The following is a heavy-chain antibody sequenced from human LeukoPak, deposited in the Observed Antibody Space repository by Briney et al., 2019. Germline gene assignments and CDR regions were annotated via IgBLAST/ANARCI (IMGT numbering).Heavy chain of an antibody. CDR2: ITGSGTNT. CDR1: GFTFSNYA. Sequence: GASLRLSCVASGFTFSNYAMSWVRQAPGKGLEWVSAITGSGTNTYYADSVKGRFTISRDNSKNTVFLQMNSLRHEDTAIYYCVIWGDYDVLTGYYVPDHWGQGTLVTVSS. J-gene: IGHJ5*02. V-gene: IGHV3-23*01. CDR3: VIWGDYDVLTGYYVPDH. D-gene: IGHD3-9*01.